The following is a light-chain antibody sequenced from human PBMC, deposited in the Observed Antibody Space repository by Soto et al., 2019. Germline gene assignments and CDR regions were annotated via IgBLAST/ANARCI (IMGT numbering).Light chain of an antibody. Sequence: QAVLTQAPSVSGAPGQRVTISCTGSSSNIGAGYDVHWYQQVPGTAPKLLIYANSNRPSGVPDRFSGSKSGTAASLGITGLQAEDEADYYCQSYDSSLSGHVFGTGTKVTVL. V-gene: IGLV1-40*01. CDR2: ANS. CDR1: SSNIGAGYD. CDR3: QSYDSSLSGHV. J-gene: IGLJ1*01.